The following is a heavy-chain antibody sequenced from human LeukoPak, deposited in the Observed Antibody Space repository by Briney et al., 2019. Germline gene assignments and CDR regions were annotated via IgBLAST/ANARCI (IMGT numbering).Heavy chain of an antibody. V-gene: IGHV1-2*02. CDR3: ARATTPPYYYYTDV. Sequence: GASVKVSCKASGYTFTGYYMHWVRQAPGQGLEWMGWINPNSGGTNYAQKFQGRVTMTRDTSISTAYMELSRLRSDDTAVYYCARATTPPYYYYTDVWGKGTTVTVSS. J-gene: IGHJ6*03. CDR1: GYTFTGYY. D-gene: IGHD1-14*01. CDR2: INPNSGGT.